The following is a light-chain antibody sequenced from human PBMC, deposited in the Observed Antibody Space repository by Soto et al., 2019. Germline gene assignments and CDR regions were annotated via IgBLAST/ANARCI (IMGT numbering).Light chain of an antibody. CDR2: KIS. CDR3: MQATQFSWT. Sequence: DIVMTQTPLSSPVTLGQPASISCRSSESLVHSDGNTYLSWLHQRPGQPPRLLIYKISKRLPGVPERISGSGAGTEFTLKISRVEAEDVGIDYCMQATQFSWTFGQGTKVEI. CDR1: ESLVHSDGNTY. J-gene: IGKJ1*01. V-gene: IGKV2-24*01.